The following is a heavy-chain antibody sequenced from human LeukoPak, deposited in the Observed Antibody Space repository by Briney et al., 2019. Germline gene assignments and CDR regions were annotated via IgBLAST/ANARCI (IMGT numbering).Heavy chain of an antibody. CDR1: GYTFAAYY. Sequence: ASVTVSCKASGYTFAAYYVHWVRQAPGQGLEWMGWINPNSGDTKFAQNFQGRVAMTRDTPINTAYMELSSLRSDDTAVYYCAREGNYCSGSSCYAYWGQGTLVTVSS. V-gene: IGHV1-2*02. J-gene: IGHJ4*02. D-gene: IGHD2-2*01. CDR2: INPNSGDT. CDR3: AREGNYCSGSSCYAY.